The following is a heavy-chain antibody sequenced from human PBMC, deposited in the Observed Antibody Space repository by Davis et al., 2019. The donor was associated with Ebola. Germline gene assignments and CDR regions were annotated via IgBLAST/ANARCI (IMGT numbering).Heavy chain of an antibody. V-gene: IGHV4-4*07. CDR3: ARGPLAVVVPAAILRRRAFDI. CDR1: GGSISSYY. D-gene: IGHD2-2*02. Sequence: SETLSLTCTVSGGSISSYYWSWIRQPAGKGLEWIGRIYTSGSTNYNPSLKIRVTMSVDTSKNQFSLQLSSVTAADTAVYYCARGPLAVVVPAAILRRRAFDIWGQGTMVTVSS. J-gene: IGHJ3*02. CDR2: IYTSGST.